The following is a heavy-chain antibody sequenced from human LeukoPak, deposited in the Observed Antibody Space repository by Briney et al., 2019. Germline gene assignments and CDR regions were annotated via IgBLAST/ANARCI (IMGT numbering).Heavy chain of an antibody. Sequence: SETLSLTCTVSGGSISSYYWSWIRQPPGKGLEWIGYIYYSGSTNYSPSLKSRVTISVDTSKNQFSLKLSSVTAADTAVYYCARGNSSSWYVSPFDYWGQGTLVTVSS. CDR2: IYYSGST. CDR3: ARGNSSSWYVSPFDY. J-gene: IGHJ4*02. V-gene: IGHV4-59*01. CDR1: GGSISSYY. D-gene: IGHD6-13*01.